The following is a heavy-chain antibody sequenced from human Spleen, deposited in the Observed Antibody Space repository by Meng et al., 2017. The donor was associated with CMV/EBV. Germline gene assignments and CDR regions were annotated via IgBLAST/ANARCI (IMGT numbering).Heavy chain of an antibody. V-gene: IGHV4-39*07. Sequence: SETLSLTCIVSGGSISSSNYYWSWIRQPPGKGLEWIGEIKHSGSTNYNPSLKSRVTISVDTSKNQFSLKLSSVTAADTAVYYCARGGRCSSTSCYYHYYYGMDVWGQGTTVTVSS. CDR3: ARGGRCSSTSCYYHYYYGMDV. CDR1: GGSISSSNYY. J-gene: IGHJ6*02. CDR2: IKHSGST. D-gene: IGHD2-2*01.